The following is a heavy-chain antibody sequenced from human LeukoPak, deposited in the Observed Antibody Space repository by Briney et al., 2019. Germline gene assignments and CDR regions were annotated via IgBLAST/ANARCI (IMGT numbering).Heavy chain of an antibody. D-gene: IGHD6-19*01. CDR3: AREAGTGDY. V-gene: IGHV3-7*01. Sequence: GGSLRLSCAASGFTFSSYWMSWVRQAPGKGLEWVANIKPEGSEKYYVDSVKGRFTISRDNAKNSLSLQMNSLRAEDTAVYYCAREAGTGDYWGQGTLVTVSS. J-gene: IGHJ4*02. CDR2: IKPEGSEK. CDR1: GFTFSSYW.